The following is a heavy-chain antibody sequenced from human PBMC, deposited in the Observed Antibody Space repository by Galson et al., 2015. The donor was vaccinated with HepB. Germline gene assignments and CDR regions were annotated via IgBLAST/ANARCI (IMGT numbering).Heavy chain of an antibody. J-gene: IGHJ4*02. V-gene: IGHV1-3*04. D-gene: IGHD3-10*01. CDR1: GCTFTSYA. Sequence: SVTVSCKASGCTFTSYAMHWLRQAPGQRLEWMGWINTGNGNTKYSQKFQGRVTITRDTSASTAYMELSSLRSEDTAVYYCARDVRLLWFGESYYFAYWGQGTLVTVSS. CDR2: INTGNGNT. CDR3: ARDVRLLWFGESYYFAY.